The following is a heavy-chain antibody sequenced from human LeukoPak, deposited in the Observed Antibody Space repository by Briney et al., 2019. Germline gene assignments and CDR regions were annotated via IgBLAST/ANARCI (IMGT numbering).Heavy chain of an antibody. J-gene: IGHJ5*02. CDR1: GYTFTSYY. CDR2: INPSGGST. Sequence: ASVKVSCKASGYTFTSYYMRWVRQAPGQGLEWMGIINPSGGSTSYAQKFQGRVTMTRDTSTSTVYMELSSLRSEDTAVYYCARDPADIVVVPAAPENWFDPWGQGTLVTVSS. D-gene: IGHD2-2*01. CDR3: ARDPADIVVVPAAPENWFDP. V-gene: IGHV1-46*01.